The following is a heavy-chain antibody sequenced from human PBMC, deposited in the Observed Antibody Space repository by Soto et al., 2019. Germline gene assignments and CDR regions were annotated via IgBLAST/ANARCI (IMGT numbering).Heavy chain of an antibody. V-gene: IGHV4-39*01. CDR3: AKQTRGTVVTRGYYYGMDV. J-gene: IGHJ6*02. CDR2: IYYSGST. CDR1: GGSISSSSYY. Sequence: SETLSLTCTVSGGSISSSSYYWGWIRQPPGKGLEWIGSIYYSGSTYYNPSLKSRVTISVDTSKNQFSLKLSTVTAADTAVYYCAKQTRGTVVTRGYYYGMDVWGQGTTVTVSS. D-gene: IGHD2-21*02.